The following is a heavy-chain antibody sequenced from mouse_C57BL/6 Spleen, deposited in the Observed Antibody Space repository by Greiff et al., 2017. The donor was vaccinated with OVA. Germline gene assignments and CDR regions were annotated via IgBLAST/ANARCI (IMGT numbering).Heavy chain of an antibody. CDR3: AMYYYGSNTGYFDV. Sequence: QVQLQQSGAELARPGASVKLSCKASGYTFTSYGISWVKQRTGQGLEWIGEIYPRSGNTYYNEKFKGKATLTADKSSSTAYMELRSLTSEDSAVYFCAMYYYGSNTGYFDVWGTGTTVTVSS. J-gene: IGHJ1*03. CDR1: GYTFTSYG. D-gene: IGHD1-1*01. V-gene: IGHV1-81*01. CDR2: IYPRSGNT.